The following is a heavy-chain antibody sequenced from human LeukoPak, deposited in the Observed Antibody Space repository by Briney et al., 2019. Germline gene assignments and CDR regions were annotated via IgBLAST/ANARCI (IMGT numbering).Heavy chain of an antibody. V-gene: IGHV3-7*01. J-gene: IGHJ6*03. D-gene: IGHD3-10*01. CDR2: IKQDGSED. Sequence: GGSLRLSCAASGFTFNSHWMNWVRQAPGKGLEWVANIKQDGSEDYYMDSVKGRFTISRDNAKNSLYLQMNSLRAEDTAVYYCARGSQIRGIIDYYYYYYMDVWGKGTTVTVSS. CDR1: GFTFNSHW. CDR3: ARGSQIRGIIDYYYYYYMDV.